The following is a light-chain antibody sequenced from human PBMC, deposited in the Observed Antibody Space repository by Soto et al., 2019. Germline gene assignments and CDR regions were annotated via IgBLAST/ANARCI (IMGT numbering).Light chain of an antibody. V-gene: IGLV2-14*01. CDR2: DVS. CDR1: SSDVGGYNY. J-gene: IGLJ1*01. Sequence: QSVLTQPASVSGSPGQSITISCTGTSSDVGGYNYVSWYQQHPGKAPKFMIYDVSNRPSGVSTRFSGSKSCNTASLTISGLQAEDEADYYCNSYTTSNTRQIVFGTGTKLTVL. CDR3: NSYTTSNTRQIV.